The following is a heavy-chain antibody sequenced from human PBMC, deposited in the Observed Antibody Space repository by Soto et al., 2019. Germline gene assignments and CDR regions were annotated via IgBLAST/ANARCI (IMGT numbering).Heavy chain of an antibody. Sequence: APLKVSCKTSGYTFSNYGLNWVRKETGQGLEWMGWVSANNGHTNYAQNLQGRVSMTTDTSTSTAYMELRGLAFDDTAVYYCARDIESVTAKHFFYYYAMDVWGQGTTVTVSS. CDR2: VSANNGHT. CDR3: ARDIESVTAKHFFYYYAMDV. V-gene: IGHV1-18*01. D-gene: IGHD2-8*01. J-gene: IGHJ6*02. CDR1: GYTFSNYG.